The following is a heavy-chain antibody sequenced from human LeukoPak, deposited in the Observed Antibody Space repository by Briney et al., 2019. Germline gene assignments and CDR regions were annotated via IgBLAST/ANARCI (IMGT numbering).Heavy chain of an antibody. Sequence: GRSLRLSCAASGFTFSSYAMHWVRQAPGKGLEWVAVISYDGSNKYYADSVKGRFTISRDNSKNTLYLQMNSLRAEDTAVYYCARGDSTVTTGDFDYWGQGTLVTVSS. D-gene: IGHD4-17*01. CDR3: ARGDSTVTTGDFDY. J-gene: IGHJ4*02. V-gene: IGHV3-30*04. CDR1: GFTFSSYA. CDR2: ISYDGSNK.